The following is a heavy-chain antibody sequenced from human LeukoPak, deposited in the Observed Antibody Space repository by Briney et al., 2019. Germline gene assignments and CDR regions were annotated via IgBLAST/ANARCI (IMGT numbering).Heavy chain of an antibody. CDR1: GGSISSYY. Sequence: SETLSLTCTVSGGSISSYYWSWIRQPPGKGLEWIGYIYYSGSTNYNPSLKSRVTISVDTSKNQFSLKLSSVTAADTAVYYCARRGPSDYYGSGSPYYFDYWGQGTLVTVSS. D-gene: IGHD3-10*01. J-gene: IGHJ4*02. CDR3: ARRGPSDYYGSGSPYYFDY. V-gene: IGHV4-59*08. CDR2: IYYSGST.